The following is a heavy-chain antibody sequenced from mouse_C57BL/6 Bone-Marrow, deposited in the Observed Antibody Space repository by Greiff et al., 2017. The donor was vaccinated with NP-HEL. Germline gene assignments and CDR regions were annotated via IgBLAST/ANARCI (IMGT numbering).Heavy chain of an antibody. CDR2: VYPRSGNT. Sequence: VMLVESGAELARPGASVKLSCKASGSTFTSFGISRVKPRTGQGLEWIGEVYPRSGNTYYNEKFTGKATLTADKSSSTAYMELRSLTSEDSAVYVCARRWLLLGNYFDYWGQGTTLTVSS. J-gene: IGHJ2*01. D-gene: IGHD2-3*01. CDR1: GSTFTSFG. CDR3: ARRWLLLGNYFDY. V-gene: IGHV1-81*01.